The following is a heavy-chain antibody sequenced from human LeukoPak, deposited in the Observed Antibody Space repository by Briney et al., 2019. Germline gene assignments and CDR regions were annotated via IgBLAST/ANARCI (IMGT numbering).Heavy chain of an antibody. CDR1: GFTVSSNY. V-gene: IGHV3-53*01. J-gene: IGHJ4*02. Sequence: GGSLRLSCAASGFTVSSNYMTWVRQAPGRGLEWASVIYSGGNTYYADSVKGRFSISRDNSKNTLYLQMNSLRAEDTAVYYCARETSFSYFDYWGQGTLVTVSS. D-gene: IGHD1-1*01. CDR2: IYSGGNT. CDR3: ARETSFSYFDY.